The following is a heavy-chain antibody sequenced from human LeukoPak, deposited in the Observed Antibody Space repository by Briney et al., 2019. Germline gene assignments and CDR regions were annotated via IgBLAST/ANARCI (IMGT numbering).Heavy chain of an antibody. D-gene: IGHD3-22*01. V-gene: IGHV3-23*01. CDR2: ISGSGGST. J-gene: IGHJ3*02. Sequence: GGSLRLSCAASGFTFSNFLMTWVRQAPGKGLEWVSAISGSGGSTYYADSVKGRFTISRDNSKNTLYLQMNSLRAEDTAVYYCAKYPHYYDSSGYYPDAFDIWGQGTMVTVSS. CDR3: AKYPHYYDSSGYYPDAFDI. CDR1: GFTFSNFL.